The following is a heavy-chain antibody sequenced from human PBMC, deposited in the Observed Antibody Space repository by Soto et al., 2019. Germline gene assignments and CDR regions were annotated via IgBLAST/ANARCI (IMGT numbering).Heavy chain of an antibody. J-gene: IGHJ6*02. CDR3: AKDLYYYESSGYYYVKGPYYYGMDV. D-gene: IGHD3-22*01. CDR1: GFTFSTYA. Sequence: GGSLRLSCAASGFTFSTYAMAWVRQAPGKGLEWVAVISYDGGNKYYADSVKGRFTISRDNSKNTLDLQMNSLRAEDTAVYYCAKDLYYYESSGYYYVKGPYYYGMDVWGQGTTVTVSS. CDR2: ISYDGGNK. V-gene: IGHV3-30*18.